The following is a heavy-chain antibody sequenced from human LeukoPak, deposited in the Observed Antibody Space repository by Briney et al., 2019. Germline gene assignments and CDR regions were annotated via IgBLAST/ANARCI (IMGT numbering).Heavy chain of an antibody. CDR1: GFTFSDYA. Sequence: PGGSLRLSCAASGFTFSDYAMNWVRQAPGKGLEWISYISGSGSTIYSADSVKGRFTISRDNSKNTLYLQMNSLRAEDTAVYYCAKDRITFGDWGQGTLVTVSS. CDR2: ISGSGSTI. D-gene: IGHD3-16*01. J-gene: IGHJ4*02. V-gene: IGHV3-23*01. CDR3: AKDRITFGD.